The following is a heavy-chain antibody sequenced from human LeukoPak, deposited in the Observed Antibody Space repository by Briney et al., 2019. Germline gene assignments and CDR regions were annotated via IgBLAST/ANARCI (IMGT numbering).Heavy chain of an antibody. J-gene: IGHJ2*01. Sequence: SGGSLRLSCAASGFTFSSYSMNWVRQAPGKGLEWVSSIHSSSSYIYYADSVKGRFTISRDNAKNSLYLQMNSLRAEDTAVYYCAREILWFGELLDYWYFDLWGRGTLVTVSS. V-gene: IGHV3-21*01. D-gene: IGHD3-10*01. CDR2: IHSSSSYI. CDR1: GFTFSSYS. CDR3: AREILWFGELLDYWYFDL.